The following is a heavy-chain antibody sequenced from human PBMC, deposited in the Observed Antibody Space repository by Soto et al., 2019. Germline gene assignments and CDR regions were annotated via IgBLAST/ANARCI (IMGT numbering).Heavy chain of an antibody. CDR2: LSYSGST. J-gene: IGHJ5*02. D-gene: IGHD6-6*01. CDR1: GGSISSADYY. CDR3: AREVLYSTSRIDA. V-gene: IGHV4-30-4*01. Sequence: QVQLQESGPGLVKPSQTLSLTCPVSGGSISSADYYWRWIRQPPGKGLEWIGYLSYSGSTYYTPSLRSRVTISVDTAKNQFSLKLSSTTAADTAVDYGAREVLYSTSRIDAWGQGTLVNVSS.